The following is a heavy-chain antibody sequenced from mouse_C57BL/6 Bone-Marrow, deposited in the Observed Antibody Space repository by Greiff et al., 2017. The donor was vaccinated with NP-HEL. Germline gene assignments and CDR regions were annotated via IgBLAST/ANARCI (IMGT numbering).Heavy chain of an antibody. CDR1: GYTFTSYW. D-gene: IGHD1-1*01. Sequence: VQLQQPGAELVKPGASVKLSCKASGYTFTSYWMHWVKQRPGQGLEWIGMIHPNSGSTNYNEKFKSKATLTVDKSSSTADMQLSSLTSEDSAVYYCARGTVVARYFDVWGTGTTVTVSS. CDR2: IHPNSGST. CDR3: ARGTVVARYFDV. V-gene: IGHV1-64*01. J-gene: IGHJ1*03.